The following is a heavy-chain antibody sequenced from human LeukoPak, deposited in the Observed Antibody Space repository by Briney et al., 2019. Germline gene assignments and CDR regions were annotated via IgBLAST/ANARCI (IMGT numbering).Heavy chain of an antibody. CDR3: AKDSVAGYADY. CDR1: GFTFSSYD. V-gene: IGHV3-33*06. Sequence: GGSLRLSCAASGFTFSSYDMHWVRQAPGKGLEWVAVIWYDGSNKYYADSVKGRFTISRDNSKNTLYLQMNSLRAEDTAVYYCAKDSVAGYADYWGQGTLVTVSS. D-gene: IGHD6-19*01. J-gene: IGHJ4*02. CDR2: IWYDGSNK.